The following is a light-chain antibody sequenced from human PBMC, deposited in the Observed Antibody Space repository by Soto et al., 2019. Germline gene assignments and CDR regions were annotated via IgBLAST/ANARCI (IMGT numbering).Light chain of an antibody. CDR2: TAS. Sequence: DIHMTQSPSSLSASVGNKFTITCRASQEISSLLNWYQHKPGKAPKLLISTASTLQSGVPSRFRGSGSGTELTITISSMKTDDFETYYCQQSASYTWTFGEGTKVDIK. CDR1: QEISSL. J-gene: IGKJ1*01. V-gene: IGKV1D-12*01. CDR3: QQSASYTWT.